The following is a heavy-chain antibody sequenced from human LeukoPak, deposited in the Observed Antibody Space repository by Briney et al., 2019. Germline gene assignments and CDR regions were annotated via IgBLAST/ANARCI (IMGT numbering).Heavy chain of an antibody. J-gene: IGHJ5*02. CDR1: GFTFSSYE. CDR3: ARGVVAATNWFDP. V-gene: IGHV3-48*03. CDR2: ISSSGSTI. Sequence: PGGSLRLSCAASGFTFSSYEMNWVRQAPGKGLEWVSYISSSGSTIYYADSVKGRFTISRDNAKNSLYLQMNSLRAEDTAVYYCARGVVAATNWFDPWGQGTLVTVSS. D-gene: IGHD2-15*01.